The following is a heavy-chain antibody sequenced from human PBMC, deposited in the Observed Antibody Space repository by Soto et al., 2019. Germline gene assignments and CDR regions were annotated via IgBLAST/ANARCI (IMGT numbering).Heavy chain of an antibody. Sequence: QLQLQESGSGLVKPSQTLSLTCAVSCGSISSGGYSWSWNRQPPGKGLEWNGYVSHSGSTYYNTSLKRRVTISVDRSKNQFSLKLSSVTAADTAVYYCAIGMATGTTLDYWGQVHMVAVSS. CDR2: VSHSGST. V-gene: IGHV4-30-2*01. CDR3: AIGMATGTTLDY. J-gene: IGHJ4*02. D-gene: IGHD4-4*01. CDR1: CGSISSGGYS.